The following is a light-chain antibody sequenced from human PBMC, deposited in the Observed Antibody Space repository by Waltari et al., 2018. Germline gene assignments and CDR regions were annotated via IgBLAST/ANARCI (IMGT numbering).Light chain of an antibody. CDR1: QTTYTN. Sequence: VMTQSPATLSVSPGAGATLSCRASQTTYTNLAWYQQKPGQVPRLLIYGSSTRATGIPARFSGSGSGTEFTLTISSLQSEDFAVYYCQQYSRWPLTFGGGTKVGIK. CDR3: QQYSRWPLT. V-gene: IGKV3-15*01. J-gene: IGKJ4*01. CDR2: GSS.